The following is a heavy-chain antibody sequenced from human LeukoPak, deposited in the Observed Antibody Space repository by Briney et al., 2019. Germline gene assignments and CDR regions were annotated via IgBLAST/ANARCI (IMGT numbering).Heavy chain of an antibody. D-gene: IGHD3-22*01. CDR1: GFTFSSYG. CDR3: AKTPPHYYYDSSGYYSSYYYYYYMDV. Sequence: GSLGLSRAASGFTFSSYGMHWVRQAPGKGLEWVAFIRYDGSNKYYADSVKGRFTISRDNSKNTLYLQMNSLRAEDTAVYYCAKTPPHYYYDSSGYYSSYYYYYYMDVWGKGTTVTVSS. V-gene: IGHV3-30*02. CDR2: IRYDGSNK. J-gene: IGHJ6*03.